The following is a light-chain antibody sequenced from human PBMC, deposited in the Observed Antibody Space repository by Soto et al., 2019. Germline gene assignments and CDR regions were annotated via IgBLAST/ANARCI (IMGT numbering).Light chain of an antibody. J-gene: IGKJ1*01. CDR3: QQRSKWRT. CDR1: QSFSGH. V-gene: IGKV3-11*01. CDR2: DAS. Sequence: IVLTQSTDTLCLSPGERATLSCRASQSFSGHLAWYQQKPGQAPRLLIYDASKRATGIPARFSGSGFGTDYTLTISSLEPEDFAVYYCQQRSKWRTFGQGTKVDIK.